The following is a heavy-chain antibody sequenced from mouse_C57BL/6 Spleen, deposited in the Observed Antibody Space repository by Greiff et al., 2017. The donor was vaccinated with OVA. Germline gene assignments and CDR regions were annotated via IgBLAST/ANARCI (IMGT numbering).Heavy chain of an antibody. Sequence: VQLQQSGPELVKPGASVKLSCKASGYTFTSYDINWVKQRPGQGLEWIGWIYPRDGSTKYNEKFKGKATLTVDTSSSTAYMELHSLTSEDSAVYFCARDGDYPYYAMDYWGQGTSVTVSS. V-gene: IGHV1-85*01. CDR1: GYTFTSYD. D-gene: IGHD2-13*01. CDR3: ARDGDYPYYAMDY. J-gene: IGHJ4*01. CDR2: IYPRDGST.